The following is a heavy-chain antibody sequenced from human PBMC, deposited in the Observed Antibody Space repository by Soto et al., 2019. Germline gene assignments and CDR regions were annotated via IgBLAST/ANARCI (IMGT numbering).Heavy chain of an antibody. CDR3: ARDGCSSYYCHFDY. Sequence: KPSETLSLTCAVSGGSISSGGYSWSWHPPPPGQGLEWIGYIYDSGSYYYSPSLKSLVTISVDRSKNQFSLKLISVTAADTAVYYCARDGCSSYYCHFDYWGQGTMVTVSS. CDR2: IYDSGSY. J-gene: IGHJ4*02. CDR1: GGSISSGGYS. D-gene: IGHD2-2*01. V-gene: IGHV4-30-2*01.